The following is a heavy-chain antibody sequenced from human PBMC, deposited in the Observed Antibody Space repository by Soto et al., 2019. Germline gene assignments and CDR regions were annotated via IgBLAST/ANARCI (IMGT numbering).Heavy chain of an antibody. CDR3: ATDAECSGGSCYIDY. V-gene: IGHV3-30-3*01. CDR1: GFTFSSYT. J-gene: IGHJ4*02. Sequence: SLRLSCAASGFTFSSYTMHWVRQAPGKGLEWVAITSYDGTYSHYADSMKGRFTISRDNSKNMLYLQVNSLRAEDTAVYYCATDAECSGGSCYIDYWGQGTLVTVSS. CDR2: TSYDGTYS. D-gene: IGHD2-15*01.